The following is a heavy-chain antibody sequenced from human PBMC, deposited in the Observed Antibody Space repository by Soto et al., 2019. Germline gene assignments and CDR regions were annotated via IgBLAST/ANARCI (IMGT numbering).Heavy chain of an antibody. V-gene: IGHV1-18*01. CDR2: VSSYNCNT. CDR1: GYTFTDHG. Sequence: QVQLVQSVPGVEKPGASVTVSCKPSGYTFTDHGIDWVRQAPGQGLEWVGWVSSYNCNTNYAYNLKDRVIMTTDSSASTAYMEVRGLRSDDPAVYYCASEGEGSYSTADFWGQGAPVTVAS. D-gene: IGHD3-10*01. J-gene: IGHJ4*02. CDR3: ASEGEGSYSTADF.